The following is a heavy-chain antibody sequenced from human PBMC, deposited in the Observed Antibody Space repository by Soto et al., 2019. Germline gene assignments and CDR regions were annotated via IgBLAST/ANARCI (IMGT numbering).Heavy chain of an antibody. J-gene: IGHJ6*02. V-gene: IGHV1-69*13. D-gene: IGHD3-22*01. CDR3: ATTAVGYYYDSSGPDGMDV. CDR1: GYTFTSYD. CDR2: MNPIFGTA. Sequence: GASVKVSCKASGYTFTSYDINWVRQATGQGLEWMGWMNPIFGTANYAQKFQGRVTITADESTSTAYMELSSLRSEDTAVYYCATTAVGYYYDSSGPDGMDVWGQGTTVTVSS.